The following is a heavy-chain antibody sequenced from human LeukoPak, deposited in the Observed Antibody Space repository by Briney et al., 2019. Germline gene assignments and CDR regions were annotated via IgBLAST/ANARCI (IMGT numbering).Heavy chain of an antibody. CDR1: GFTFSSYA. CDR3: AKEGQWLVRGRGGFFDY. V-gene: IGHV3-23*01. J-gene: IGHJ4*02. Sequence: PGASLRLSCAASGFTFSSYAMSWVRQAPGKGLEWVSAISGSGGSTYYADSVKGRFTISRDNSKNTLYPQMNSLRAEDTAVYYCAKEGQWLVRGRGGFFDYWGQGTLVTVSS. CDR2: ISGSGGST. D-gene: IGHD6-19*01.